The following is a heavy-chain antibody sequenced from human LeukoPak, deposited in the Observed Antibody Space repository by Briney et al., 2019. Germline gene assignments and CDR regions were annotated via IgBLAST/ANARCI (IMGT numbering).Heavy chain of an antibody. CDR3: ARAPADSSGYYYSGYYYGMDV. Sequence: NASETLSLTCAVYGGSFSGYYWSWIRQPPGKGLEWIGYIYYSGSTNYNPSLKSRVTISVDTSKNQFSLKLSSVTAADTAVYYCARAPADSSGYYYSGYYYGMDVWGQGTTVTVSS. V-gene: IGHV4-59*01. D-gene: IGHD3-22*01. J-gene: IGHJ6*02. CDR1: GGSFSGYY. CDR2: IYYSGST.